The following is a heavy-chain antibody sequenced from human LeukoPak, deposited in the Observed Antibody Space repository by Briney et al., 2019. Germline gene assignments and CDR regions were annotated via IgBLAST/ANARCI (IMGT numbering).Heavy chain of an antibody. D-gene: IGHD2-15*01. Sequence: GESLKISCKGSGYTFTSSWITWVRQMPGKGLEWMGGIDPSDSHPSYSPSLQGHVTISADKSINTAYLQWSSLKASDTAMYYCARHDCSGGSCPLAYWGQGTLVTVPS. CDR1: GYTFTSSW. V-gene: IGHV5-10-1*01. CDR3: ARHDCSGGSCPLAY. CDR2: IDPSDSHP. J-gene: IGHJ4*02.